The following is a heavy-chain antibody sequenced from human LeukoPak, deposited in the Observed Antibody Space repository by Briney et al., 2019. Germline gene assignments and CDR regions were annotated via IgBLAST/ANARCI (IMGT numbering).Heavy chain of an antibody. J-gene: IGHJ6*02. V-gene: IGHV4-4*07. CDR1: GGSISSYY. Sequence: PSETLSLTCTVSGGSISSYYWSWIRQPAGKGLEWIGRIYTSGSTNYNPSLKSRVTMSVDTSKNQFSLKLSSVTAADTAVYYCAGVVVVPAAMSGYYYYYGMDVWGQGTTVTVSS. CDR2: IYTSGST. CDR3: AGVVVVPAAMSGYYYYYGMDV. D-gene: IGHD2-2*01.